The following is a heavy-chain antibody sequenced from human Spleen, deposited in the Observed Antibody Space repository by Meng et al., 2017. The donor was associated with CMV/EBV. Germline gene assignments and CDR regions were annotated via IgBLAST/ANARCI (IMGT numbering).Heavy chain of an antibody. Sequence: VSNSYMSCVRHAPGKGLEWVSVIYSGGSSDYADSVKGRITISRDNSKNTLYLQMNSLRVEDTAVYYCVKDLLIRDFVVESDRDRRPWGQGTLVTVSS. D-gene: IGHD2-15*01. CDR1: VSNSY. J-gene: IGHJ5*02. V-gene: IGHV3-53*01. CDR2: IYSGGSS. CDR3: VKDLLIRDFVVESDRDRRP.